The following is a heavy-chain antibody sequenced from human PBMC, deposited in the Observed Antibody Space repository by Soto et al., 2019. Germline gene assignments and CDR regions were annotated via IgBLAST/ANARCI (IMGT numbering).Heavy chain of an antibody. Sequence: QVQLVQSGAEVKKPGSSVKVSCKASGGTFSSYAISWVRQAPGQGLEWMGGIIPIFGTANYAQKFQGRVTITADESTSTAYMELSSLRAEDTAVYYCARAHVLRVLEWLLDWFDPWGQGTLVTVSS. CDR2: IIPIFGTA. CDR3: ARAHVLRVLEWLLDWFDP. V-gene: IGHV1-69*01. D-gene: IGHD3-3*01. J-gene: IGHJ5*02. CDR1: GGTFSSYA.